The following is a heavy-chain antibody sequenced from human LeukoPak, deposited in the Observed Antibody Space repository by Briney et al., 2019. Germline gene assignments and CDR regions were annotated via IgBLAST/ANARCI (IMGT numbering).Heavy chain of an antibody. CDR3: ARAATTIAAAGDY. V-gene: IGHV1-2*02. J-gene: IGHJ4*02. Sequence: ASVKVSCKASGYTFTGYYMHWVRQAPGQGLEWMGWINPNSGGTNYAQKFQGRVTMTRDTSISTAYMELSRLRSDDTAVYYCARAATTIAAAGDYWGQGTLVTVSS. CDR2: INPNSGGT. CDR1: GYTFTGYY. D-gene: IGHD6-13*01.